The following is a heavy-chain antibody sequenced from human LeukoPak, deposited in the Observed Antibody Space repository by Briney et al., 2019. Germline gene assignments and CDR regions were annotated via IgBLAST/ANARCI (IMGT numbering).Heavy chain of an antibody. V-gene: IGHV1-18*01. CDR3: ARGPTRDKDYYGSGSYDWFDP. D-gene: IGHD3-10*01. Sequence: ASVKVSCKASGYTFTSYGISWVRQAPGQGLEWMGWISAYNGNTNYAQKLQGRVTMTTDTSTSTAYMELSSLRSEDTAVYYCARGPTRDKDYYGSGSYDWFDPWGQGTLVTVSS. CDR1: GYTFTSYG. CDR2: ISAYNGNT. J-gene: IGHJ5*02.